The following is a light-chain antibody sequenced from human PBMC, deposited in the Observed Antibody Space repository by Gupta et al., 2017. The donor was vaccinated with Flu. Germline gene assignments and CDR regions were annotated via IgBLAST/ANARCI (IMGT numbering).Light chain of an antibody. Sequence: SSDLPQPPSVSVSPGQTARLTCSGMLPREYGYWYQQRPGQAPILIIKKDTERASGIPERFSGSSSGTSVTLTITGVQAEDEADYYWQSSDNTVAVMFGGGTRLNVL. CDR1: LPREY. V-gene: IGLV3-25*03. CDR2: KDT. J-gene: IGLJ3*02. CDR3: QSSDNTVAVM.